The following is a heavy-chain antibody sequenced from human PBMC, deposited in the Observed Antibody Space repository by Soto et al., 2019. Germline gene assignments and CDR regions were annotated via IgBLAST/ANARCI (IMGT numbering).Heavy chain of an antibody. D-gene: IGHD4-17*01. J-gene: IGHJ4*02. Sequence: QVQLVQSGAEVKKPGASVKVSSKSSGYTFTSCDINWVRQATGQRLEWMGWINPNSGNTGYAQNFQGRVTMTRNTSIRTAYRELSSLRSEDTAVYYCARTLYGDNVEYWRQGTLVTVSS. CDR2: INPNSGNT. CDR3: ARTLYGDNVEY. V-gene: IGHV1-8*01. CDR1: GYTFTSCD.